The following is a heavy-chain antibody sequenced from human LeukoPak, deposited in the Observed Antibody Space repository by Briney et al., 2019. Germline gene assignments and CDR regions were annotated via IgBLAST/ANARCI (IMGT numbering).Heavy chain of an antibody. CDR3: ARGGYSGYAGFDP. J-gene: IGHJ5*02. Sequence: GEPLKISCKGSGYTFTSYWVGWVRQMPGKGLEWMGTIYPGDSDTRYSPSFQGQVTISADKSISTAYLQWSSLKASDTAMYYCARGGYSGYAGFDPWGQGTLVTVSS. V-gene: IGHV5-51*01. CDR1: GYTFTSYW. D-gene: IGHD5-12*01. CDR2: IYPGDSDT.